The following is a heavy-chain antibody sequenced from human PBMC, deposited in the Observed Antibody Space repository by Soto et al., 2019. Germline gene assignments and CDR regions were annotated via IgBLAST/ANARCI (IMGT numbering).Heavy chain of an antibody. CDR2: ISAYNGNT. V-gene: IGHV1-18*01. CDR3: ARDRGYSSGYYLTIDY. J-gene: IGHJ4*02. Sequence: GASVKVSCKASGYTFTSYGISWVRQAPGQGLEWMGWISAYNGNTNYAQKLQGRVTMTTDTSTSTAYMELRSLRSDDTAVYYCARDRGYSSGYYLTIDYWGQGILVTVSS. CDR1: GYTFTSYG. D-gene: IGHD3-22*01.